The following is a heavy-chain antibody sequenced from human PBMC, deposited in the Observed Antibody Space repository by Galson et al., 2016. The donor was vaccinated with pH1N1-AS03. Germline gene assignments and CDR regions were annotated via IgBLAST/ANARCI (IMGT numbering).Heavy chain of an antibody. D-gene: IGHD3-3*01. Sequence: SVKVSCKASGGTFSNYAFSWVRQAPGQGLEWMGGIIPLFGTPNYAQKFQGRVSITADDSTYTVFMEVNRLTSEDPAVYYCARFDGNFDVWRGRFYYGMVVWGQGTTVKVSS. J-gene: IGHJ6*02. V-gene: IGHV1-69*13. CDR2: IIPLFGTP. CDR1: GGTFSNYA. CDR3: ARFDGNFDVWRGRFYYGMVV.